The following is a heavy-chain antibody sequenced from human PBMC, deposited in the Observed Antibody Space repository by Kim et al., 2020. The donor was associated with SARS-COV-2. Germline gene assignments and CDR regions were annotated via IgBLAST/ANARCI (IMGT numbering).Heavy chain of an antibody. J-gene: IGHJ4*02. CDR3: ATTTSGWIFDY. CDR1: GFTFSTYA. V-gene: IGHV3-23*03. D-gene: IGHD6-19*01. CDR2: IYSGGSST. Sequence: WGSLRLSCAASGFTFSTYAMSWVRQAPGMGLEWVSTIYSGGSSTFYADSVKGRFTISRDNSKNTLYLQINSLRAEDTAAYYCATTTSGWIFDYWGQGTMV.